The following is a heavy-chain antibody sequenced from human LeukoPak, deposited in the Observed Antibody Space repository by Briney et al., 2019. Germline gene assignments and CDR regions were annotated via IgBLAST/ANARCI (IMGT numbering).Heavy chain of an antibody. D-gene: IGHD6-13*01. Sequence: PGGSLRLSCAASGFTFSSYAMHWVRQAPGKGLEYASAISSNGGSTYYANSVKGRFTISRDNSKNTLYLQMGSLRAEDMAVYYCARSVIAALNWFDPWGQGTLVTVSS. J-gene: IGHJ5*02. V-gene: IGHV3-64*01. CDR3: ARSVIAALNWFDP. CDR2: ISSNGGST. CDR1: GFTFSSYA.